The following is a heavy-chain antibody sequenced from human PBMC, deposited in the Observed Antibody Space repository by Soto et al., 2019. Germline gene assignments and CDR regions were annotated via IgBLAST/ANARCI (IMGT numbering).Heavy chain of an antibody. CDR2: SYYSGSN. Sequence: QVQLQESGPGLVKPSQTLSLTCTVSGGSISSGDYYWSWIRQPPGKGLEWIGYSYYSGSNYYNPTSKRRVTISVDTSKIQSSPEQRSMTAAHNAGYYCARMGSSAGLVPAANAGLDPQGQG. D-gene: IGHD2-2*01. V-gene: IGHV4-30-4*01. CDR3: ARMGSSAGLVPAANAGLDP. J-gene: IGHJ5*02. CDR1: GGSISSGDYY.